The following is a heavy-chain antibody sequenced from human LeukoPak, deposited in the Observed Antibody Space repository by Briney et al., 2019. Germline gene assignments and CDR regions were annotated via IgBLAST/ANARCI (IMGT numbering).Heavy chain of an antibody. CDR3: ARSRVGAFDI. J-gene: IGHJ3*02. Sequence: GGSLRLSCAASGFTVSSNYMSWVRQAPGKGLEWVGRSRNKANSYTTEYAASVKGRFTISRDDSKNSLYLQMNSLRAEDTAVYYCARSRVGAFDIWGQGTMVTVSS. V-gene: IGHV3-72*01. CDR1: GFTVSSNY. CDR2: SRNKANSYTT. D-gene: IGHD2-2*01.